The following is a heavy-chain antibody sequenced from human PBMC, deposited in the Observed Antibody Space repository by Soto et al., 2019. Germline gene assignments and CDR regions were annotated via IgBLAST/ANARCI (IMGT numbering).Heavy chain of an antibody. J-gene: IGHJ2*01. V-gene: IGHV4-59*08. D-gene: IGHD4-4*01. CDR1: GGSIRGYY. Sequence: QVQLQESGPGLVMPSETLSLTCTISGGSIRGYYWSWIRQPPGGGLEWIGYVYYTGRTDYNPSLKSRVTISVDTSKDQFSLALSSVTAADTAVFYCARLVTVTTRGPFYWYIDLWGRGTLVTVSS. CDR2: VYYTGRT. CDR3: ARLVTVTTRGPFYWYIDL.